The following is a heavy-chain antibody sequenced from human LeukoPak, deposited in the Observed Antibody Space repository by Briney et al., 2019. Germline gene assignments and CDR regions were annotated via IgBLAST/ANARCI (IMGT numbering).Heavy chain of an antibody. J-gene: IGHJ4*02. CDR1: GGSIRSTY. V-gene: IGHV4-59*01. D-gene: IGHD3-16*01. Sequence: SETLSLTCGVSGGSIRSTYWWCGRQPPRKGLELIGYIYYSGSTNYNPSLMSRVTLSIAASETRFYLKLRVLPSADTALHYCARVITFGGALDYWGQGTLVTVSS. CDR2: IYYSGST. CDR3: ARVITFGGALDY.